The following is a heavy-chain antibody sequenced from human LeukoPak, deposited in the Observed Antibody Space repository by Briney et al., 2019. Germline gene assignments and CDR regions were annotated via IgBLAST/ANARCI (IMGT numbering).Heavy chain of an antibody. V-gene: IGHV3-11*01. J-gene: IGHJ4*02. CDR3: ARDQLGYDILTGYPFDY. Sequence: GGSLRLSCAASGFTFSDYYMSWIRQAPGRGLEWVSYISSSGSTIYYADSVKGRFTISRDNAKNSLYLQMNSLRAEDTAVYYCARDQLGYDILTGYPFDYWGQGTLVTVSS. CDR2: ISSSGSTI. CDR1: GFTFSDYY. D-gene: IGHD3-9*01.